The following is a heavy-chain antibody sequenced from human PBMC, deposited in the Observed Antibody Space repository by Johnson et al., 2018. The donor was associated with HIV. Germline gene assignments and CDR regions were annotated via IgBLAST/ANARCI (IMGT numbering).Heavy chain of an antibody. D-gene: IGHD6-19*01. J-gene: IGHJ3*02. CDR3: VRGWHTSGRCDVFDI. CDR2: ISRNSDKI. V-gene: IGHV3-9*01. Sequence: QLVESGGGLVQPGRSLRLSCAASGFTFDDYAMHWVRQAPGKGLEWVSGISRNSDKIGYAASVKGRFTISRDNSDNFLYLYMNRLRTDDTAVYYCVRGWHTSGRCDVFDIWGQGTTVIVSS. CDR1: GFTFDDYA.